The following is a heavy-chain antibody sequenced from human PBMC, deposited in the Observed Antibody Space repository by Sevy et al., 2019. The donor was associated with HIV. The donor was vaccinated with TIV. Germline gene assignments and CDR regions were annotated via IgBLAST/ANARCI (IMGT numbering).Heavy chain of an antibody. V-gene: IGHV3-30*18. CDR1: GITFSYYG. CDR2: ISDDGSDK. J-gene: IGHJ4*02. Sequence: GGSLRLSCAASGITFSYYGMHWVRQAPGKGLEWVAFISDDGSDKFYADSVKGRFTTSRDNSKNTLYLQMNSLRGEDTAVYFCAKDADRSGYTNDAHFDYWGQGTLVTVSS. CDR3: AKDADRSGYTNDAHFDY. D-gene: IGHD3-22*01.